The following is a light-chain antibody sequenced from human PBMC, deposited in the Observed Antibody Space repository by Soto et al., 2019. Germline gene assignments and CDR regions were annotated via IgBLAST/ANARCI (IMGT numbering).Light chain of an antibody. CDR2: EVS. J-gene: IGLJ1*01. CDR3: SSYAGSNNYV. Sequence: LNQPPSASGSPGQSVTISCTGTSGDVGGYNYVSWYQQHPGKAPKLMIFEVSERPSGVPDRFSASKSGNTASLTVSGLQAEDEADYYCSSYAGSNNYVFGTGTKVTVL. CDR1: SGDVGGYNY. V-gene: IGLV2-8*01.